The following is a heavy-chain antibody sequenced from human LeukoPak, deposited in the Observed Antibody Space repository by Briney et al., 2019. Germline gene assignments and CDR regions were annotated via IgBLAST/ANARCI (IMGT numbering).Heavy chain of an antibody. D-gene: IGHD3-10*01. Sequence: GASVKVSCKASGYTFSIYGISWVRQAPGQGLEWMGWISAYNGNTNYQQKLQGRVNMTTDTSTSTAYMDLRSLRSDDTAIYYCARDSPDGSGTYYNDSPDYWGQGTLVTVSS. J-gene: IGHJ4*02. CDR1: GYTFSIYG. V-gene: IGHV1-18*01. CDR3: ARDSPDGSGTYYNDSPDY. CDR2: ISAYNGNT.